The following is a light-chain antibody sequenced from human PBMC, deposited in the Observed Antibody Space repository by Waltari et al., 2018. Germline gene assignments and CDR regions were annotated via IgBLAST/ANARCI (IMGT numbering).Light chain of an antibody. V-gene: IGKV1-27*01. J-gene: IGKJ3*01. CDR3: QKYNSGPIT. CDR2: AAS. CDR1: QGINNY. Sequence: DIQMTQSPSSLSASVGDRVNITCRASQGINNYLAWYQQKPGKVPKLLIYAASTLQSGVPSRFSGSGSGTDFTLTISSLQPEDVATYYCQKYNSGPITFGPGTKVDIK.